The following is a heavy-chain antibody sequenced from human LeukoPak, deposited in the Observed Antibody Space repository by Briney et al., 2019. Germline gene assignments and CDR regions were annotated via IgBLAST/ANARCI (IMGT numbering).Heavy chain of an antibody. CDR3: AIPELHTEVYYGMDV. D-gene: IGHD3-10*01. CDR2: IIPIFGTA. CDR1: GATFTSYA. V-gene: IGHV1-69*01. J-gene: IGHJ6*02. Sequence: GSSVKVSCKASGATFTSYAISWMRQAPGQGLELMGGIIPIFGTANYAQKFQGRVTITADESTSTAYMELSSLRSEDTAVYYCAIPELHTEVYYGMDVWGQGTTVTVS.